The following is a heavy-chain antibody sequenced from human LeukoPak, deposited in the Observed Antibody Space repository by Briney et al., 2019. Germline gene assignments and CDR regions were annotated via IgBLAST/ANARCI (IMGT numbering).Heavy chain of an antibody. CDR2: INPNSGRT. CDR3: AREPRKMEWGYDILTAYYFDY. V-gene: IGHV1-2*06. CDR1: GYTFTAYY. D-gene: IGHD3-9*01. Sequence: GASVKVSCKASGYTFTAYYMHWVRQAPGQGLEWMGRINPNSGRTNYAQKFQGRVTMTRDTPISTAYMELSRLRSDDTAGYYCAREPRKMEWGYDILTAYYFDYWGQGTLVTVPS. J-gene: IGHJ4*02.